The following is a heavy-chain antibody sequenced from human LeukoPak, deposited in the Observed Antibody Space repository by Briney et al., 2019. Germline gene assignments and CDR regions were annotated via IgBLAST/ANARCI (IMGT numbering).Heavy chain of an antibody. CDR1: GGSISSSSYY. CDR2: INHSGST. CDR3: ARGRGDSSGYYYVGSYYYYMDV. Sequence: SETLSLTCTVSGGSISSSSYYWGWIRQPPGKGLEWIGEINHSGSTNYNPSLKSRVTISVDTSKNQFSLKLSSVTAADTAVYYCARGRGDSSGYYYVGSYYYYMDVWGKGTTVTVSS. V-gene: IGHV4-39*07. D-gene: IGHD3-22*01. J-gene: IGHJ6*03.